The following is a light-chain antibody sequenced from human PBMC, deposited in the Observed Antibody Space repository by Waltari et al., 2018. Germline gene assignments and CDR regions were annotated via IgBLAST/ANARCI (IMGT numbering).Light chain of an antibody. Sequence: EFVLTQSPGTLSLSPGETATPSCRASQTAAANYLSWYQQKPGQAPRLLIYKTSNRATGIPDRFIGSGSGTDFTLTISRLEPEDSAVYYCHQYGVTPLFTFGPGTKVDIK. V-gene: IGKV3-20*01. CDR2: KTS. CDR1: QTAAANY. CDR3: HQYGVTPLFT. J-gene: IGKJ3*01.